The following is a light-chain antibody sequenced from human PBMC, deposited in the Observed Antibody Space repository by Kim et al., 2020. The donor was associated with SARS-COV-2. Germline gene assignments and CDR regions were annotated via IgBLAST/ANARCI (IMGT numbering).Light chain of an antibody. CDR2: GAS. CDR3: QQYNNWPGT. V-gene: IGKV3-15*01. Sequence: LSVSPEERATLSCRASQSINSTLAWYQQKPGQAPRLLIYGASTRATAIPARFSGSGSGTEFTLTISSLQSEDFAVYYCQQYNNWPGTFGQGTKVEIK. J-gene: IGKJ1*01. CDR1: QSINST.